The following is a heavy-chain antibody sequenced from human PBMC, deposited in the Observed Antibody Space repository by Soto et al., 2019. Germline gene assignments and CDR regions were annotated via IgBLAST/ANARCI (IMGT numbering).Heavy chain of an antibody. J-gene: IGHJ4*02. CDR3: AHRGDGDYEGIFNF. D-gene: IGHD4-17*01. Sequence: QITLKESGPTLVKPTQTLTLTCTFSGFSLSTNGVGVGWIRQPPGEALEWLALIYWNDDKHYSPSLRSRLTITKDTSKNQVVLKMTNMDPVDTATYYCAHRGDGDYEGIFNFWGQGTLVAVSS. CDR2: IYWNDDK. V-gene: IGHV2-5*01. CDR1: GFSLSTNGVG.